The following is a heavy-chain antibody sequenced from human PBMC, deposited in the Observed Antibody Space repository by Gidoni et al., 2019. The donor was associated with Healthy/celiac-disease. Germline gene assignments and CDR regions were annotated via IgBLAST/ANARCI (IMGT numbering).Heavy chain of an antibody. CDR1: GFTFSSYS. D-gene: IGHD3-10*01. CDR2: ISSSSSTI. CDR3: ATTMVHYYYYYCMDV. V-gene: IGHV3-48*02. Sequence: EVVLVESGGGWVQAGGSLRLSCAASGFTFSSYSMNWVRQAPWKGLEWVSYISSSSSTIYYADSVKGRFTIARDNAKNSLYLQMNSLRDEDTAVYYCATTMVHYYYYYCMDVWGQGTTVTVSS. J-gene: IGHJ6*02.